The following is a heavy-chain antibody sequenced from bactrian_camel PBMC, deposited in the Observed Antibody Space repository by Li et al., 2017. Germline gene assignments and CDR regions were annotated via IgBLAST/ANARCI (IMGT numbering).Heavy chain of an antibody. CDR3: VADLRVMCLLVPGQYNY. D-gene: IGHD1*01. CDR1: GFTDNHYC. Sequence: VQLVESGGGSVQPGGSLRLSCAYSGFTDNHYCMAWFRQAPGKGREGVAALDADGSTNHADFVKDRFTISKDSAKQTLYLQMNSLRPDDTAKYYCVADLRVMCLLVPGQYNYWGEGTQVTVS. CDR2: LDADGST. J-gene: IGHJ4*01. V-gene: IGHV3S26*01.